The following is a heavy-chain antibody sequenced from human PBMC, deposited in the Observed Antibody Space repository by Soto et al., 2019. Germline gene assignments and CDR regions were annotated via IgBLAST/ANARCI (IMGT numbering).Heavy chain of an antibody. CDR1: GYTFSNYA. V-gene: IGHV1-3*01. D-gene: IGHD3-16*02. CDR3: ARDGELSSTYYYYGMDV. J-gene: IGHJ6*02. Sequence: ASVKVSCKASGYTFSNYAIHWVRQAPGQRLEWMGWINAGNGNTKSSQKFQGRVTITRDTSASTAYMELSRLRSDDTAVYYCARDGELSSTYYYYGMDVWGQGTTVTVSS. CDR2: INAGNGNT.